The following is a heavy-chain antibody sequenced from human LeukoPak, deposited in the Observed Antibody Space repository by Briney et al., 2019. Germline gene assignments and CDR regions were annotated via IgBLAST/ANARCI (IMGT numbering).Heavy chain of an antibody. D-gene: IGHD3-16*01. V-gene: IGHV4-34*09. CDR3: ARAMIKGEYYFDY. CDR2: INSSGAV. CDR1: GGSFSGYY. Sequence: PSETLSLTCAVYGGSFSGYYWSWIRQPPGKGPEWIGEINSSGAVNYNPSLKSRVTISVDTSKNQFSLKLSSVTAADTAVYYCARAMIKGEYYFDYWGQGTLVTVSS. J-gene: IGHJ4*02.